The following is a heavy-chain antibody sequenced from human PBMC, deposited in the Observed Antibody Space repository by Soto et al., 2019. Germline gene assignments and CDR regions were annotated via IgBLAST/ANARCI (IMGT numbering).Heavy chain of an antibody. V-gene: IGHV3-48*01. D-gene: IGHD5-12*01. J-gene: IGHJ4*01. CDR3: ARDHGKRGYSGFDLDY. CDR1: GFTFSGHS. CDR2: IGPSSSTI. Sequence: GGSLRLSCAVSGFTFSGHSMNWVRQAPGKGLEWVSYIGPSSSTIYYADSVKGRFTISRDNSKNSLYLQMNSLRAEDTAVYYCARDHGKRGYSGFDLDYWGHGTLVTVSP.